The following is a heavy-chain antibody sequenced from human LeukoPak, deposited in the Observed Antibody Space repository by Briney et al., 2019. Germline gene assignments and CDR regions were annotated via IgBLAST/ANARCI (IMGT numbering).Heavy chain of an antibody. CDR2: ISYDGSNK. CDR1: GLTFSSYA. V-gene: IGHV3-30*18. D-gene: IGHD3-10*01. Sequence: GGSLRLSCAASGLTFSSYAMHWVRQAPGKGLEWVSVISYDGSNKDYADSVKGRFTISRDNSRNTLSLQMNSLRPEDTAVYYCAKDLLYYGPGTYYNAAEYFQFWGQGTQVTVSS. J-gene: IGHJ1*01. CDR3: AKDLLYYGPGTYYNAAEYFQF.